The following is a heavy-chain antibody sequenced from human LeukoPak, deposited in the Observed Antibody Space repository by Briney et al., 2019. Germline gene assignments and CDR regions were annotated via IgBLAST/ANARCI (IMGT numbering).Heavy chain of an antibody. J-gene: IGHJ3*02. CDR2: IYHSGST. CDR1: GGSISSSGYY. Sequence: NPSETLSLTCTVSGGSISSSGYYWGWIRQPPGKGLEWIGSIYHSGSTYYNPSLKSRVTISVDTSKNQFSLKLSSVTAADTAVYYCARRAMIVVAGAFDIWGQGTMVTVSS. D-gene: IGHD3-22*01. CDR3: ARRAMIVVAGAFDI. V-gene: IGHV4-39*07.